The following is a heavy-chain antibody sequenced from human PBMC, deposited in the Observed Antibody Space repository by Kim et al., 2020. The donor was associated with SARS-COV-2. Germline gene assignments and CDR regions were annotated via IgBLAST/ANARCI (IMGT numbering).Heavy chain of an antibody. Sequence: VGSLRLSCAASGFTFSRYWMHWVRQAPGKGLVWVSRINSDGSSTSYADSVKGRFTISRDNAKNTLYLQMNSLRAEDTAVYYCARGRYSSSWSDYWGQGTLVTVSS. CDR2: INSDGSST. CDR1: GFTFSRYW. CDR3: ARGRYSSSWSDY. J-gene: IGHJ4*02. D-gene: IGHD6-13*01. V-gene: IGHV3-74*01.